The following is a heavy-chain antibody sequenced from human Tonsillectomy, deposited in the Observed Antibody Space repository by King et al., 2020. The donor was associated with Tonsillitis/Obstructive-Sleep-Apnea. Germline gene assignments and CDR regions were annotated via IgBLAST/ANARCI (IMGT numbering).Heavy chain of an antibody. J-gene: IGHJ6*03. V-gene: IGHV4-4*02. CDR3: ASHYYYYYMDV. Sequence: VQLVESGPGLVKPSGTLSLTCAVSGGCISSSNWGSCVRQPPGKWLEWIGEIFHSVNTNYNPSLKSRVTTSVDKSKNQFSLNLSSLTAADTAVYYCASHYYYYYMDVWGKGTTVTVSS. CDR2: IFHSVNT. CDR1: GGCISSSNW.